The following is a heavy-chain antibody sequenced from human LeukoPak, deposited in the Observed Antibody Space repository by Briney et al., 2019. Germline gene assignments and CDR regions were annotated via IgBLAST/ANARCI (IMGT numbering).Heavy chain of an antibody. CDR3: ARGRGTNNCSSTSCFNWFDP. Sequence: SETLSLTCAVYGGSFSGYYWSWIRQPPGKGLEWIGEINHSGSTNYNPSLKSRVTISVDTSKNQFSLKLSSVTAADTAVYYCARGRGTNNCSSTSCFNWFDPWGQGTLVTVSS. D-gene: IGHD2-2*01. J-gene: IGHJ5*02. CDR1: GGSFSGYY. CDR2: INHSGST. V-gene: IGHV4-34*01.